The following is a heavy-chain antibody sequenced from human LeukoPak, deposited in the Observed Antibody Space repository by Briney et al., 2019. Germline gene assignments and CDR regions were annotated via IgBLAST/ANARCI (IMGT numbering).Heavy chain of an antibody. Sequence: PGGSLRLSCAASGFTLSSYAMSWVRQAPGKGLEGVSSISVIGGSTYYADSVRGRFTISRDNSKNTLYLQMNSLRAEDTAVYSCAAAYFGMDQYYCGMYVWGQGTTVTVSS. D-gene: IGHD3-16*01. J-gene: IGHJ6*02. CDR1: GFTLSSYA. CDR2: ISVIGGST. V-gene: IGHV3-23*01. CDR3: AAAYFGMDQYYCGMYV.